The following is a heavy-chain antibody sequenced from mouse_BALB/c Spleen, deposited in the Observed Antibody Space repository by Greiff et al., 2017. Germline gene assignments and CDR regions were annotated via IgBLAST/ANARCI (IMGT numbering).Heavy chain of an antibody. D-gene: IGHD1-2*01. CDR2: IWRGGST. V-gene: IGHV2-2*02. CDR1: GFSLTSYG. Sequence: QVQLQQSGPGLVQPSQSLSITCTVSGFSLTSYGVHWVRQSPGKGLEWLGVIWRGGSTDYNAAFISRLSISKDNSKSQVFFKMNSLQANDTAIYYCARKERDLGITTASWFAYWGQGTLVTVSA. J-gene: IGHJ3*01. CDR3: ARKERDLGITTASWFAY.